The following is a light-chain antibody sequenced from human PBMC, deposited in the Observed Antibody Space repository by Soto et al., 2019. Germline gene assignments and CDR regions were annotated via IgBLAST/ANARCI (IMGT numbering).Light chain of an antibody. CDR1: RSVLYKSNNKNH. CDR2: WAS. V-gene: IGKV4-1*01. CDR3: QQYFDVPFT. J-gene: IGKJ4*01. Sequence: DIVMTQSPDSLAVSLGARATMNCKCSRSVLYKSNNKNHLAWYQQKPGQPPQLIIYWASTRESGVPERFSGSGSGTDFTLTISSLEAEDGAFCWCQQYFDVPFTFGGGTKVDIK.